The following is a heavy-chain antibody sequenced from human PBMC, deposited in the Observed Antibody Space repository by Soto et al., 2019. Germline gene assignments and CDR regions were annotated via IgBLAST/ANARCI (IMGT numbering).Heavy chain of an antibody. V-gene: IGHV4-34*01. CDR2: INHNTNT. CDR3: ASGVRLFRGSFDP. D-gene: IGHD2-15*01. J-gene: IGHJ5*02. CDR1: GGSFSDTY. Sequence: QVHLQQWGAGLLKPSETLSLTCAVYGGSFSDTYWNWFRQPPGKGLEWIGEINHNTNTIYNPSLTSRVTTSVEKANNHFSLKLTSVTRADTAVYYSASGVRLFRGSFDPWGQGTLVTVSS.